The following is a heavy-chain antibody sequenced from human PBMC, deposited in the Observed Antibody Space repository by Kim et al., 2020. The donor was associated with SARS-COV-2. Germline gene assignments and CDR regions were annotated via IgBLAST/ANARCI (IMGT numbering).Heavy chain of an antibody. CDR2: ISSSGGST. Sequence: GGSLRLSCAASGFTFSSYAMSWVRQAPGKGLEWVSAISSSGGSTNYADSVKGRFTISRDNSRNTLYLQMNSLRAEDTAIYYCAKARRGLSYSYEFDYWGQGALVTVSS. V-gene: IGHV3-23*01. CDR3: AKARRGLSYSYEFDY. D-gene: IGHD3-22*01. CDR1: GFTFSSYA. J-gene: IGHJ4*02.